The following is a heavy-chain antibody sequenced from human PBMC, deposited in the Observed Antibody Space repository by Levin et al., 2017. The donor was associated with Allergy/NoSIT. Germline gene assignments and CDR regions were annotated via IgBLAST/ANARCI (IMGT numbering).Heavy chain of an antibody. CDR2: INQDGSEK. Sequence: TGGSLRLSCAASGFTFSSYWMSWVRQAPGKGLEWVANINQDGSEKYYVDSVKGRFTMSRDNAKDSLYLQMNSLRAEDTAVYYCARDRSYYDSSGYTIWGYWGQGTLVTVSS. CDR3: ARDRSYYDSSGYTIWGY. J-gene: IGHJ4*02. V-gene: IGHV3-7*01. CDR1: GFTFSSYW. D-gene: IGHD3-22*01.